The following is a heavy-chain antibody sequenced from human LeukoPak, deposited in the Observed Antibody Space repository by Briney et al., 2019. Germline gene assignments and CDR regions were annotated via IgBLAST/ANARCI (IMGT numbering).Heavy chain of an antibody. CDR1: GGSFSGYD. V-gene: IGHV4-34*01. D-gene: IGHD5-18*01. CDR2: INHTGST. Sequence: PSETLSLTCTVYGGSFSGYDWDWIRQPPGKGLEWIGEINHTGSTKTNPSLKSRVTKSVDTSKNQFSLKLSSVTAADTAVYYCARHQDTGTEGWFDPWGQGTLVTVSS. J-gene: IGHJ5*02. CDR3: ARHQDTGTEGWFDP.